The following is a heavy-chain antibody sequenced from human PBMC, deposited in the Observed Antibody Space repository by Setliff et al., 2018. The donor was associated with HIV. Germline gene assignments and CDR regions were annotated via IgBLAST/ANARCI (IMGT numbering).Heavy chain of an antibody. V-gene: IGHV4-31*03. CDR3: ARLGRAIDRGGYSLRFDY. CDR2: IYNTGST. J-gene: IGHJ4*02. CDR1: GGSISSGGFY. D-gene: IGHD3-22*01. Sequence: SETLSLTCTVTGGSISSGGFYWTWIRQHPGKGLEWIGYIYNTGSTYHSPSLESRVTISIDTSKNQFSLRLRSVTAADTALYYCARLGRAIDRGGYSLRFDYWGQGTLVTVSS.